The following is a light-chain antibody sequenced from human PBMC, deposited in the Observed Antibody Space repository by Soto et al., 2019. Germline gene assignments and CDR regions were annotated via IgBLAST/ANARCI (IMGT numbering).Light chain of an antibody. V-gene: IGKV1-39*01. CDR1: QSISSD. CDR2: AAS. Sequence: DIHMPQSPSSLSASAGDRVTITCRASQSISSDLHAYQQRPGNAPKLLLYAASSLQSGVPSRFSGSGASTDFTPTIISLQPEDFATDYCRQRYSTPRGTFGQGTKVDI. CDR3: RQRYSTPRGT. J-gene: IGKJ1*01.